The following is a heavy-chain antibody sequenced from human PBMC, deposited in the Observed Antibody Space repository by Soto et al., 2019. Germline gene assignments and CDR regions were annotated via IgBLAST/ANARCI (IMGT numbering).Heavy chain of an antibody. CDR3: AKILSVTTNYWHGMDV. Sequence: DEQLLESGGGLVQPGGSLRLSCAASGFTFSTYNMVWVRQAPGKGLESVASISGSDNRVFYADSVKGRFTVSRDNSKNTLYLQMNSLRVEDSAVYYCAKILSVTTNYWHGMDVWGQGTTVTVSS. CDR2: ISGSDNRV. CDR1: GFTFSTYN. V-gene: IGHV3-23*01. J-gene: IGHJ6*02. D-gene: IGHD4-17*01.